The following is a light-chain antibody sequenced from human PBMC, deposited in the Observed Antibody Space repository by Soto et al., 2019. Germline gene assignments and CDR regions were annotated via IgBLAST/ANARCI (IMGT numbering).Light chain of an antibody. CDR1: SSDVGAFNY. V-gene: IGLV2-14*03. J-gene: IGLJ2*01. Sequence: QSALTQPASVSGSPGQSITISCTGTSSDVGAFNYVSWYQQHPGKAPKLLIYDVNKPPSGLSDRFAGYKSGNTASLTSSGLPDGDADDYYCSSYTGSSSVVFGGGTKVTVL. CDR3: SSYTGSSSVV. CDR2: DVN.